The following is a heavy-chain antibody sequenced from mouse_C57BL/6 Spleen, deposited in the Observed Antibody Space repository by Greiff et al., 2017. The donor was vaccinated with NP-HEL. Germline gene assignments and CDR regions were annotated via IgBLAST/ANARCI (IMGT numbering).Heavy chain of an antibody. D-gene: IGHD1-1*01. Sequence: QVQLQQPGAELVRPGSSVKLSCKASGYTFTSYWMDLVKQRPGQGLEWIGNIYPSDSETHYNQKFKDKATLTVDKSSSAAYMQLSSLTSEDSAVYYCARGDYGSSSFDYWGQGTTLTVSS. CDR1: GYTFTSYW. J-gene: IGHJ2*01. V-gene: IGHV1-61*01. CDR2: IYPSDSET. CDR3: ARGDYGSSSFDY.